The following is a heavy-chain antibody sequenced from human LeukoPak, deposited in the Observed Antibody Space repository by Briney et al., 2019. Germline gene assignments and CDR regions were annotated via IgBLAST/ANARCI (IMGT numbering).Heavy chain of an antibody. Sequence: GRSLRLSCAASGFTFSNYALHWVRLAPGKGLDWVAVISYDGSKKDYADSVKGRFTISRDNSKGTVYLQMNSLRPEDTAVYYCARDVLRGVIPKGGDYWGQGTLVTVSS. CDR3: ARDVLRGVIPKGGDY. CDR1: GFTFSNYA. CDR2: ISYDGSKK. J-gene: IGHJ4*02. V-gene: IGHV3-30*04. D-gene: IGHD3-10*01.